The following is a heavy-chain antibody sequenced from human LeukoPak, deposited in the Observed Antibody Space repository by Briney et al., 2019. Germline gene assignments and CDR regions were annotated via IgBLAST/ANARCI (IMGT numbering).Heavy chain of an antibody. CDR3: ARGGDYGDYGSPHDC. CDR2: ISAYNGNT. V-gene: IGHV1-18*01. CDR1: GYTFTSYD. Sequence: GASVKVSCKASGYTFTSYDITWVRQAPGQGLEWMGWISAYNGNTNCAQKFQGRVTMTTDTSTNTAYMELTSLRSDDTAVYYCARGGDYGDYGSPHDCWGQGTLVIVSS. J-gene: IGHJ4*02. D-gene: IGHD4-17*01.